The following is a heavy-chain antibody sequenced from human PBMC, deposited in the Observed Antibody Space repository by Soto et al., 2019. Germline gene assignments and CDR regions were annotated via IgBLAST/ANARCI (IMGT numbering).Heavy chain of an antibody. CDR2: ISGSGGST. V-gene: IGHV3-23*01. J-gene: IGHJ6*02. CDR3: AKGPPGYCSSTSCRTGDYYYGMDV. CDR1: GFTFSSYA. D-gene: IGHD2-2*01. Sequence: PGGSLRLSCAASGFTFSSYAMSWVRQAPGKGLEWVSAISGSGGSTYYADSVKGRFTISRDNSKNTLYLQMNSLRAEDTAVYYCAKGPPGYCSSTSCRTGDYYYGMDVWGHGTTVTVS.